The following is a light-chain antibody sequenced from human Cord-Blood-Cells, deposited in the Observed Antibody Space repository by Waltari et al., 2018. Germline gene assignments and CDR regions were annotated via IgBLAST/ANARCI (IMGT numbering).Light chain of an antibody. V-gene: IGLV2-23*01. CDR2: EGS. CDR1: SSDVGSYNL. CDR3: CSYAGSSTFV. J-gene: IGLJ1*01. Sequence: QSALTQPASVSGSPGQSITISCTGTSSDVGSYNLLSWYQQHPGKAPKLMIYEGSKRPSGVSKRFSGSKSGNTASLTISGLQAEDEADYYCCSYAGSSTFVFGTGTKVTVL.